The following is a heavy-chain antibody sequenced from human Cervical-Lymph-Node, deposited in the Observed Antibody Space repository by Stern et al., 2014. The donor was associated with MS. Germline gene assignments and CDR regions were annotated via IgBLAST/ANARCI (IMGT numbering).Heavy chain of an antibody. CDR3: AKGGSGSYLD. J-gene: IGHJ4*02. V-gene: IGHV3-30*04. CDR2: ISYDGRDK. D-gene: IGHD1-26*01. CDR1: GFVFRRYA. Sequence: VQLVESGGGVVQPGRSLRLSCAASGFVFRRYALHWVRKAPGKGLEWVARISYDGRDKYYTESVKGRFSVSRDNSNNPVDLEMNSLRLEDTAVYYCAKGGSGSYLDWGQGSLVTVSS.